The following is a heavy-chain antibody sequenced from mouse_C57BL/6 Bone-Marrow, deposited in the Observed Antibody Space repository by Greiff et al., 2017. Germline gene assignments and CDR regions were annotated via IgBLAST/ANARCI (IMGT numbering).Heavy chain of an antibody. Sequence: VQLQQSGPGLVKPGASVRIPCKASGYTFTDYNMAWVRQSPGKSLEWIGDINPNNGGTIYNQKFKGKATLTVDKSSSPAYMELRSLTSEDTAVYYCARSDYYGSSYGAYWGQGTGVTVSA. CDR3: ARSDYYGSSYGAY. CDR1: GYTFTDYN. D-gene: IGHD1-1*01. J-gene: IGHJ3*01. V-gene: IGHV1-18*01. CDR2: INPNNGGT.